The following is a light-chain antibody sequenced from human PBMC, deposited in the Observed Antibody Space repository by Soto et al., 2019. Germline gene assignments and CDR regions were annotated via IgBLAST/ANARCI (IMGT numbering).Light chain of an antibody. CDR3: QKYGSSGT. V-gene: IGKV3-20*01. CDR1: QSVSNNY. J-gene: IGKJ2*02. CDR2: GAS. Sequence: EIVLTQSPATLSLSPGERATLSCRASQSVSNNYLAWYQQQPRPAPRLLIYGASNRATGIPDRFSGSGSGTDFTLTISRLEPEDFAVYYCQKYGSSGTFGQGTKVDIK.